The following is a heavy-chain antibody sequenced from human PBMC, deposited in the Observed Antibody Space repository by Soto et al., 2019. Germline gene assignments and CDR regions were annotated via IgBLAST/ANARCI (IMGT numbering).Heavy chain of an antibody. CDR3: AKASRADSNAYSRRYFDF. Sequence: GGSLRLSCAASGFTFSSYAMSWVRQAPGKGLEWVSAISGSGGSTYYADSVKGRFTISRDNSKNTLYLQMNSLRAEDTAVYYSAKASRADSNAYSRRYFDFWGQGTLVP. V-gene: IGHV3-23*01. CDR1: GFTFSSYA. J-gene: IGHJ4*02. D-gene: IGHD3-22*01. CDR2: ISGSGGST.